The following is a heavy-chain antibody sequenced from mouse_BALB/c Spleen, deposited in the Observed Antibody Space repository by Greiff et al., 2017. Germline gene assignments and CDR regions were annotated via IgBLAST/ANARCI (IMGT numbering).Heavy chain of an antibody. V-gene: IGHV1-7*01. J-gene: IGHJ2*01. CDR1: GYTFTSYW. CDR3: ATITTGFDY. D-gene: IGHD1-2*01. CDR2: INPSTGYT. Sequence: VQRVESGAELAKPGASVKMSCKASGYTFTSYWMHWVKQRPGQGLEWIGYINPSTGYTEYNQKFKDKATLTADKSSSTAYMQLSSLTSEDSAVYYCATITTGFDYWGQGTTLTVSS.